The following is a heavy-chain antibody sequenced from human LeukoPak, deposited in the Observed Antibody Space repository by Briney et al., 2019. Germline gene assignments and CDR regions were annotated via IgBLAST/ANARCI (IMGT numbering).Heavy chain of an antibody. D-gene: IGHD3-22*01. Sequence: GGSLRLSCVGSGFNFNTFSMDWVRQAPGKGLEWVAFSSSGSSYIHYADSVKGRFTISRDNAKNSLYLQMNSLRAEDTAVYYCARDRGYYDSIDYGYFDPWGQGTLVTVSS. J-gene: IGHJ5*02. CDR3: ARDRGYYDSIDYGYFDP. V-gene: IGHV3-21*04. CDR1: GFNFNTFS. CDR2: SSSGSSYI.